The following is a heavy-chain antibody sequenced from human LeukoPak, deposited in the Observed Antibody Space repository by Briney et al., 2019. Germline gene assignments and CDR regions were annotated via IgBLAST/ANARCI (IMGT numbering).Heavy chain of an antibody. V-gene: IGHV3-33*01. CDR2: IWYDGSNK. CDR1: GFTFSSYG. Sequence: GGSLRLSCAASGFTFSSYGMHWVRQAPGKGLEWVAVIWYDGSNKYYADSVKGRFTISRDNSKNMLYLQMNSLRAEDTAVYYCARWLRARGYSYGYYFDYWGQGTLVTVSS. D-gene: IGHD5-18*01. J-gene: IGHJ4*02. CDR3: ARWLRARGYSYGYYFDY.